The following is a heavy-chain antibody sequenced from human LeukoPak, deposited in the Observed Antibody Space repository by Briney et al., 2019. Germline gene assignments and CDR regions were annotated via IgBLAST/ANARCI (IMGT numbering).Heavy chain of an antibody. CDR2: IHSDGSGT. V-gene: IGHV3-74*01. CDR3: ARDRPSTYYYDSSGYQI. D-gene: IGHD3-22*01. J-gene: IGHJ3*02. CDR1: GFTFSSYW. Sequence: GGSLRLSCAASGFTFSSYWMHWVRQAPGKGLVWVSRIHSDGSGTSYADSVKGRFTISRDNAKNTLYLQMNNLRVEDTAVYYCARDRPSTYYYDSSGYQIWGQGTMVTVSS.